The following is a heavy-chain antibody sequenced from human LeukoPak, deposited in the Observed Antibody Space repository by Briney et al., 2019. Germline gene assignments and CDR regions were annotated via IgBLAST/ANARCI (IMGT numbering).Heavy chain of an antibody. J-gene: IGHJ5*02. Sequence: PGGSLILSCAASGFTFSNYAMNWVRQAPGKGLEWVSAISSSAASIYYADSVKGRFTISRDNSKNTLWLQMNSLRDEDTAVYYCAKSQPSAISWFDPWGQGTLVTVSS. CDR3: AKSQPSAISWFDP. CDR1: GFTFSNYA. V-gene: IGHV3-23*01. CDR2: ISSSAASI. D-gene: IGHD2-2*02.